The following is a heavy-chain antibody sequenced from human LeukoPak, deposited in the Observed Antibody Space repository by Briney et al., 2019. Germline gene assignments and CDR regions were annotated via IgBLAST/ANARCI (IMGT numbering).Heavy chain of an antibody. D-gene: IGHD3-10*01. CDR3: AKDIWFTMVRGVTFDY. Sequence: GGSLRLTCAASGFTFDDYAMHWVRQAPGKGLEWVSSISWNSGSIGYADSVKGRFTISRDNAKNSLYLQMNSLRAEDTALYYCAKDIWFTMVRGVTFDYWGQGTLVTVSS. V-gene: IGHV3-9*01. CDR2: ISWNSGSI. CDR1: GFTFDDYA. J-gene: IGHJ4*02.